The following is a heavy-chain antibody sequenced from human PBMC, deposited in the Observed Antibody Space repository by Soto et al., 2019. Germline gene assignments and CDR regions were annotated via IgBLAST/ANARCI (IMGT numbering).Heavy chain of an antibody. D-gene: IGHD5-12*01. V-gene: IGHV4-59*01. Sequence: WETLSLTCTVSGGSITSYYWNWIRQPPGKGLEWIGYIYYSGSTNYNPSLKSRVSLSVDTSKNQFSLKVYSVTAADTAVYYCARDRDGYNYFDYWGQGTLVTVSS. CDR3: ARDRDGYNYFDY. J-gene: IGHJ4*02. CDR1: GGSITSYY. CDR2: IYYSGST.